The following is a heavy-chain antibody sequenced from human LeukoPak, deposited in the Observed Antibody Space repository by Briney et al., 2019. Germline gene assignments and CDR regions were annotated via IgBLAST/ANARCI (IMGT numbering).Heavy chain of an antibody. CDR2: IYYRGST. Sequence: SQTLSLTCTVSGGSISSASYYWSWIRQHPGKGLEWIGYIYYRGSTYDNPSLKSRVMISVDRSKNQFSLNLSSVTAADTAVYYCARWNRGVTTPPRYFDFWGQGTLVTVSS. V-gene: IGHV4-31*03. CDR1: GGSISSASYY. CDR3: ARWNRGVTTPPRYFDF. D-gene: IGHD4-17*01. J-gene: IGHJ4*02.